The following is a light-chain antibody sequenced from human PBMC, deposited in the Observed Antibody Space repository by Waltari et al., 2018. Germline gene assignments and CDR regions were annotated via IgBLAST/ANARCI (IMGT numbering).Light chain of an antibody. CDR1: SSNIGNNY. Sequence: QSVLTQPPSVSAAPGQRVTISCSGGSSNIGNNYLSWYRQFPGTAPKLLLYENTARPSGIPGRFSGSKSGTSATLDITGLQAGDEADYYCGTWDSSLSGAVFGGGTHLTVL. J-gene: IGLJ7*01. V-gene: IGLV1-51*02. CDR3: GTWDSSLSGAV. CDR2: ENT.